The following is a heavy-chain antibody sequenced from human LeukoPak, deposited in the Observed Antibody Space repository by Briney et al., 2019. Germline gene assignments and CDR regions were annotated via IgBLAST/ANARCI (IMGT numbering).Heavy chain of an antibody. CDR3: ARDQYDTWSRRGNFDS. CDR2: IKLDGSEK. CDR1: GFTFGKYW. Sequence: GGSLRLSCVASGFTFGKYWMSWVRRAPGKGLEWVANIKLDGSEKNYVDSVKGRFTISRDNTKNSLYLQMNSLRVEDTAVFYCARDQYDTWSRRGNFDSWGQGTLVIVSS. D-gene: IGHD3-3*01. V-gene: IGHV3-7*03. J-gene: IGHJ4*02.